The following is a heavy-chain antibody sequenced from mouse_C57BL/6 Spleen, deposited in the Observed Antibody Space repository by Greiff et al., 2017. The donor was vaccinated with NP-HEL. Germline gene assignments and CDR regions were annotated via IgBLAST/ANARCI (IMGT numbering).Heavy chain of an antibody. CDR2: ISDGGSYT. Sequence: EVHLVESGGGLVKPGGSLKLSCAASGFTFSSYAMSWVRQTPEKRLEWVATISDGGSYTYYPDNVKGRFTISRDNAKNNLYLQMSHLKSEDTAMYYCARDRGPPLFAYWGQGTLVTVSA. V-gene: IGHV5-4*01. CDR3: ARDRGPPLFAY. D-gene: IGHD3-1*01. J-gene: IGHJ3*01. CDR1: GFTFSSYA.